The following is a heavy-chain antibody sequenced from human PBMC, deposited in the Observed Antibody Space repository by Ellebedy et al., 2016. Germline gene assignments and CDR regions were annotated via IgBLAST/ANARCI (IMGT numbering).Heavy chain of an antibody. Sequence: GESLKISCAASGFTFRSYGMHWVRQAPGKGLEWVAVIWYDGSNKYYADSVKGRFTISRDNSKNMLSLQMNSLRAEDTAVYYCARELRPHGGNSWGQWDYWGQGTLVTVSS. J-gene: IGHJ4*02. V-gene: IGHV3-30*19. CDR1: GFTFRSYG. CDR2: IWYDGSNK. D-gene: IGHD4-23*01. CDR3: ARELRPHGGNSWGQWDY.